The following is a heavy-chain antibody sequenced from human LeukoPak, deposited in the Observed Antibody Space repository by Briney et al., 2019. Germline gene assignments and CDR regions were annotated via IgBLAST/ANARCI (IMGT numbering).Heavy chain of an antibody. CDR1: GFSFSSFG. Sequence: PGESLRLSCAASGFSFSSFGMNWVRQAPGMGLEWVSSISSSSTYIYYADSVKGRFTISRDNSKDTLYLQMNSLRAEDTAVYYCARARHGILTGYYLDYWGQGTLVTVSS. D-gene: IGHD3-9*01. J-gene: IGHJ4*02. CDR3: ARARHGILTGYYLDY. V-gene: IGHV3-21*01. CDR2: ISSSSTYI.